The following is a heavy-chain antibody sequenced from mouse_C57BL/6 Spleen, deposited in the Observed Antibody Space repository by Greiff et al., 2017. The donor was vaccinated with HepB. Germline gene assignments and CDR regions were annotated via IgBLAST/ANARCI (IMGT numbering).Heavy chain of an antibody. Sequence: VQLQQPGAELVMPGASVKLSCKASGYTFTSYWMHWVKQRPGQGLEWIGEIDPSDSYTNYNQKFKGKSTLTVDKSSSTAYMQLSSLTSEDSAVYYCARDRAMDSWGQETPVTASS. CDR2: IDPSDSYT. CDR3: ARDRAMDS. J-gene: IGHJ4*01. CDR1: GYTFTSYW. V-gene: IGHV1-69*01.